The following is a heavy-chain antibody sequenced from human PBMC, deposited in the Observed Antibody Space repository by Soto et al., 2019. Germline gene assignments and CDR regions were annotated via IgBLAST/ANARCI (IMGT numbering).Heavy chain of an antibody. Sequence: SETLSLTCAVSGYSISSGYYWGWIRQPPGKGLEWIGEIDHSGYTNYNPSLKSRVTISVDTSKNQFSLRLTSVTAADTAVYYWSRVRDWFDPWGQGTLVTVSS. J-gene: IGHJ5*02. V-gene: IGHV4-38-2*01. CDR2: IDHSGYT. CDR1: GYSISSGYY. D-gene: IGHD3-3*01. CDR3: SRVRDWFDP.